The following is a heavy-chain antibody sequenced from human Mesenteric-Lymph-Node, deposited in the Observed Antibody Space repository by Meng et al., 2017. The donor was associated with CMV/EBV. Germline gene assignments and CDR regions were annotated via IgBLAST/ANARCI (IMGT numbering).Heavy chain of an antibody. Sequence: GESLKISCAASGFTVSSNYMSWVRQLPGKGLEWVSAIRGSGDNTFYADSVKGRFSTSRDNSKNTVYLQMNSLRAEDTAVYYCAKPFHSSGWYGDFDYWGQGTLVTVSS. CDR3: AKPFHSSGWYGDFDY. J-gene: IGHJ4*02. D-gene: IGHD6-19*01. CDR2: IRGSGDNT. V-gene: IGHV3-23*01. CDR1: GFTVSSNY.